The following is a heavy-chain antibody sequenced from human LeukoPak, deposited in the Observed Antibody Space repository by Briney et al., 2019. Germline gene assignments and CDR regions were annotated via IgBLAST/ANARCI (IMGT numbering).Heavy chain of an antibody. D-gene: IGHD3-3*01. V-gene: IGHV1-18*01. Sequence: ASVKVSCKASGYTFTSYGISWVRQAPGQGLEWMGWISAYNGNTNYAQKLQGRVTMTTDTSTSTAYMELRSLRSDDTAVYYCARVEDYGFWSGYFRVNYYYYGMDVWGQGTTVTVSS. CDR1: GYTFTSYG. J-gene: IGHJ6*02. CDR3: ARVEDYGFWSGYFRVNYYYYGMDV. CDR2: ISAYNGNT.